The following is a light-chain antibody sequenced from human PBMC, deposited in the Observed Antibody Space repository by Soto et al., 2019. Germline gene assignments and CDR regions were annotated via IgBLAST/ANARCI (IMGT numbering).Light chain of an antibody. CDR2: GNS. CDR3: QSYDSSLSAAV. Sequence: QSVLTQPPSVSGAPGQTVIISCTGSSSNIGAGYDVHWYQQLPGTAPKLLIYGNSNRPSGVPDRLSGSKSGTSASLAITGLQVEDEDDYYCQSYDSSLSAAVFGGGTKVTVL. V-gene: IGLV1-40*01. CDR1: SSNIGAGYD. J-gene: IGLJ2*01.